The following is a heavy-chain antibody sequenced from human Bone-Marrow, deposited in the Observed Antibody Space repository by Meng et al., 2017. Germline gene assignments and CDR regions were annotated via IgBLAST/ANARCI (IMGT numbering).Heavy chain of an antibody. CDR3: ARVGACSGGSCYFRLFDY. V-gene: IGHV4-30-4*01. CDR1: GGSISSADYY. CDR2: IYYSGST. J-gene: IGHJ4*02. Sequence: QVQLQQWGAGLLKPSEALSLTCTVSGGSISSADYYWSWIRQPPGKGLEWIGYIYYSGSTYYNPSLKSRVTISVDTSKNQFSLKMSSVTAADTAVYYCARVGACSGGSCYFRLFDYWGQGTLVTVSS. D-gene: IGHD2-15*01.